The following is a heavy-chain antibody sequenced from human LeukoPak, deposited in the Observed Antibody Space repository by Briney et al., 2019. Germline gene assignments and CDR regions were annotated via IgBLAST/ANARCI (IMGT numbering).Heavy chain of an antibody. D-gene: IGHD1-1*01. J-gene: IGHJ3*01. CDR2: LSSDFTTM. CDR1: GFTLSGYS. CDR3: ARVLLERPGIDSFDL. V-gene: IGHV3-48*01. Sequence: GGSLRLSCAASGFTLSGYSMDWVRQASGKGLEWVSHLSSDFTTMYYANSVKGRFTISRDNAKNSLYLQMNSLRAEDSAVYYCARVLLERPGIDSFDLWGQGTMVTVSS.